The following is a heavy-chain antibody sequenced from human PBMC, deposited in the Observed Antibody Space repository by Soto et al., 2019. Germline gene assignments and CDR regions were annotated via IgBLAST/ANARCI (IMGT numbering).Heavy chain of an antibody. Sequence: SVKVSCKASGGTFSSYAISWVRQAPGQGLEWMGGIIPIFGTANYAQKFQGRVTITADESTSTAYMELSSLRTEDPAVYYCARGAQIASVDYWGQGTLPTVSS. CDR2: IIPIFGTA. CDR1: GGTFSSYA. D-gene: IGHD2-15*01. J-gene: IGHJ4*02. CDR3: ARGAQIASVDY. V-gene: IGHV1-69*13.